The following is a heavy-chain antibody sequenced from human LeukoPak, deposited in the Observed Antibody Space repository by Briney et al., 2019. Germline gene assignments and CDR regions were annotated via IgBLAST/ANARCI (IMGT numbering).Heavy chain of an antibody. CDR1: GYTFTSYY. V-gene: IGHV1-46*01. CDR2: INPGDGRA. Sequence: ASVKVSCKASGYTFTSYYMHWVRQAPGQGLEWMGIINPGDGRATYPQKFQGRVTMTRDTSTSTVYMELSSLRSEDTAVYYCARMSYGYWFDPWGQGTLVTVSS. D-gene: IGHD5-18*01. CDR3: ARMSYGYWFDP. J-gene: IGHJ5*02.